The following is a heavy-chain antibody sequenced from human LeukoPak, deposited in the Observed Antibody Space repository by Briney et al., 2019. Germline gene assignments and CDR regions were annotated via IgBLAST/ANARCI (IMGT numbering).Heavy chain of an antibody. CDR1: GFTFSSYS. J-gene: IGHJ4*02. D-gene: IGHD3-10*01. CDR2: ISTRSSII. Sequence: GGSLRLSCAASGFTFSSYSMNWVRQAPGKGLEWVSYISTRSSIIHYADSVKGRFTISRDNAKNSLYLQMSSLRDEDTAMYYCARDYYYGFYYWGQGTLVTVSS. CDR3: ARDYYYGFYY. V-gene: IGHV3-48*02.